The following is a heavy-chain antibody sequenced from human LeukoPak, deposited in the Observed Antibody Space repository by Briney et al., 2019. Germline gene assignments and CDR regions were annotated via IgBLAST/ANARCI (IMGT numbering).Heavy chain of an antibody. D-gene: IGHD3-9*01. V-gene: IGHV5-51*01. CDR3: ARRDYDILTGYYNYFDY. CDR1: GYIFTSYW. J-gene: IGHJ4*02. Sequence: GESLKISCRGSGYIFTSYWIGWVRQMPGKGLEWMGIIYPADSDTRYSPSFQGQVTISADKSITTAYLQWSSLKASDTAMYCCARRDYDILTGYYNYFDYWGQGTLVTVSS. CDR2: IYPADSDT.